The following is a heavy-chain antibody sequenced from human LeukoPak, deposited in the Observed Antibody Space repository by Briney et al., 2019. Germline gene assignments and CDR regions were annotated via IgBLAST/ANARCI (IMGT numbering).Heavy chain of an antibody. J-gene: IGHJ6*03. Sequence: TSETLSLTCTVSGGSISSGSYYWSWIRQPAGKGLEWIGRIYTSGSTNYNPSLKSRVTISVDTSKNQFSLKLSSVTAADTAVYYCAREVDSGWHRNYYYMDVWGKGTTVTVSS. V-gene: IGHV4-61*02. D-gene: IGHD5-12*01. CDR2: IYTSGST. CDR3: AREVDSGWHRNYYYMDV. CDR1: GGSISSGSYY.